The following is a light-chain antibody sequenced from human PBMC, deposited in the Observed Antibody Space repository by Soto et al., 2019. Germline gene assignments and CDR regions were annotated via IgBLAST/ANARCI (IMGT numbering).Light chain of an antibody. J-gene: IGKJ1*01. Sequence: EIELTQSPATLSLSPGERATLSCRASQSVSTSYLSWYQQKPGQAPRLLIYGASSRATGIPDRFSGSGSGTDFTLTISRLEPEDYAVYYCQQYDSALWTFGQGTKVEIK. CDR2: GAS. CDR3: QQYDSALWT. V-gene: IGKV3-20*01. CDR1: QSVSTSY.